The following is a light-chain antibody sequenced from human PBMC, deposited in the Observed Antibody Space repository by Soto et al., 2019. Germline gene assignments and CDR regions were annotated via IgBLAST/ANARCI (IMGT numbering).Light chain of an antibody. V-gene: IGLV1-40*01. CDR2: GNS. CDR3: QSYDSSLSGFYD. CDR1: SSNIGAGYD. J-gene: IGLJ1*01. Sequence: QSVLTQPPSVSGAPGQRVTISCTGSSSNIGAGYDVHWYQQLPGTAPKLLIYGNSNRPSGVPDRFSGSKSGTSASLANTGLQAEDESDYCCQSYDSSLSGFYDFGTGTKLTV.